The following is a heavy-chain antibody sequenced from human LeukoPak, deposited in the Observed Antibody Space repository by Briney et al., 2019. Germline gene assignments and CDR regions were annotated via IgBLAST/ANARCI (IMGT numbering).Heavy chain of an antibody. D-gene: IGHD2-2*01. CDR1: GFTVSSNY. J-gene: IGHJ5*02. Sequence: GGSLRLSCVASGFTVSSNYMSWVRQAPGKGLEWVSVIYSGGSTYYADSVKGRFTISRDNSKNTLYLQMNSLRAEDTAVYYCARALVVPAAGNWFDPWGQGTLVTVSS. CDR3: ARALVVPAAGNWFDP. V-gene: IGHV3-66*01. CDR2: IYSGGST.